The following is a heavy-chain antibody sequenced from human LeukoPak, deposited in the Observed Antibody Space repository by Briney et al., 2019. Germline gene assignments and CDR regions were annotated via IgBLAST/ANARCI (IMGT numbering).Heavy chain of an antibody. Sequence: SETLSLTCAVYGGSFSGYYWSWIRQPPGKGLEWIGEINHSGSTNYNPSLKSRVTISVDTSKNQFSLKLSSVTAADTAVYYCARAGRWLQLGCGYWGQGTLVTVSS. V-gene: IGHV4-34*01. CDR2: INHSGST. CDR3: ARAGRWLQLGCGY. J-gene: IGHJ4*02. CDR1: GGSFSGYY. D-gene: IGHD5-12*01.